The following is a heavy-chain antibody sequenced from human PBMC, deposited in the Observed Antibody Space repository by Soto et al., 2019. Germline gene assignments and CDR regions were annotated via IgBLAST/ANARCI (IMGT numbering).Heavy chain of an antibody. D-gene: IGHD6-6*01. V-gene: IGHV4-59*01. CDR3: ARVSSSLGLDAFDI. J-gene: IGHJ3*02. CDR2: IYYSGST. Sequence: QVQLQESGPGLVKPSETLSLTCTVSGGSISSYYWSWIRQPPGKGLEWIGYIYYSGSTNYNPSLKIRVNISVDTSKNRFSLKLSSVTAADTAVYYCARVSSSLGLDAFDIWGQGSMFAVSS. CDR1: GGSISSYY.